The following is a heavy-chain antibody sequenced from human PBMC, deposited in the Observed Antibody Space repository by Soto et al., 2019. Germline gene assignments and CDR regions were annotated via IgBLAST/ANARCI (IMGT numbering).Heavy chain of an antibody. CDR2: ISASGAGT. D-gene: IGHD2-2*01. Sequence: LRLSCVASGLTFSSYAMSWVRQAPGKGLEWVSAISASGAGTYYADSVKGRFSISRDNSKNTLYLQMNSLRAEDTAVYYCAKELTLVVPAASDYWGQGTLVTVSS. CDR1: GLTFSSYA. CDR3: AKELTLVVPAASDY. J-gene: IGHJ4*02. V-gene: IGHV3-23*01.